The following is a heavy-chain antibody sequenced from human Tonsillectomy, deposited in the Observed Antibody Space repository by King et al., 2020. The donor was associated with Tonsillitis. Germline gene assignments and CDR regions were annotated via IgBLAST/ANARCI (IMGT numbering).Heavy chain of an antibody. D-gene: IGHD4-17*01. CDR1: GGSINSDAFY. Sequence: VQLQESGPGLVKPSQTLSLTCTVSGGSINSDAFYWNWIRQPAGKGLEWIGRINAGGSTSSNPSLKSRVTISVDTSKNQFSLELSSVTAADTAVYYCAREDFGDYPYWGQGTLVTVSS. CDR3: AREDFGDYPY. J-gene: IGHJ4*02. CDR2: INAGGST. V-gene: IGHV4-61*02.